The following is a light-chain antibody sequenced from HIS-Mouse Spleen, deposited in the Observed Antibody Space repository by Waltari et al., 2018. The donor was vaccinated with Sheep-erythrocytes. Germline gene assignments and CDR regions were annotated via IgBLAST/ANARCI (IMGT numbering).Light chain of an antibody. V-gene: IGLV2-11*01. Sequence: QSALTQPRSVSGSPGQSVTISCTGTSSDFGGYNYVSWYQQHPGKAPKLIIYDVSKRPSGVPDRFSGSKSGNTASLTISGLQAEDEADYYCCSYAGSYNHVFATGTKVTVL. CDR2: DVS. CDR3: CSYAGSYNHV. J-gene: IGLJ1*01. CDR1: SSDFGGYNY.